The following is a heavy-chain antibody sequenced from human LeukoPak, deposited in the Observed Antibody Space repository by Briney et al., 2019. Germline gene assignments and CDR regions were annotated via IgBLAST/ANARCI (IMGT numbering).Heavy chain of an antibody. V-gene: IGHV4-39*01. CDR3: ARLFPSPYCSGGSCSPPRGNWFDP. CDR2: IYYSGST. CDR1: GGSISSSSYY. J-gene: IGHJ5*02. D-gene: IGHD2-15*01. Sequence: SETLSLTCTVSGGSISSSSYYWGWIRQPPGKGLEWIGSIYYSGSTYYNPSLKSRVTISVDTSKNQFPLKLSSVTAADTAVYYCARLFPSPYCSGGSCSPPRGNWFDPWGQGTLVTVSS.